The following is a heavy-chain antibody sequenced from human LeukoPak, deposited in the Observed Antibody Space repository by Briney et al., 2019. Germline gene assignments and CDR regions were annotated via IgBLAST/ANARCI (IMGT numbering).Heavy chain of an antibody. V-gene: IGHV1-2*02. Sequence: ASVKVSCKASGYTFTGYYIHWVRQAPGQGLEWMGWINPNSGGTSYARRFQGGVTMTRGTSIGTAYMELSSLRSDDTAVYYCARPGYTSGWIRGDFGHWGLGTLVTVSS. CDR1: GYTFTGYY. CDR3: ARPGYTSGWIRGDFGH. J-gene: IGHJ4*02. D-gene: IGHD6-25*01. CDR2: INPNSGGT.